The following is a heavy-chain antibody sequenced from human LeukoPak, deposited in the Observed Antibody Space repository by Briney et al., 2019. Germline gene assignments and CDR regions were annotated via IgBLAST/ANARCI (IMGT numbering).Heavy chain of an antibody. CDR3: ARDTARMGRPGYSSGWYVGGNFDY. CDR2: TYYRSKWYN. Sequence: SQTLSLTCAISGDSVSSNSAAWNWIRQSPSRGLEGLGRTYYRSKWYNDYAVSVKSRITINPDTSKNQFSLQLNSVTPEDTAVYYCARDTARMGRPGYSSGWYVGGNFDYWGQGTLVTVSS. D-gene: IGHD6-19*01. V-gene: IGHV6-1*01. CDR1: GDSVSSNSAA. J-gene: IGHJ4*02.